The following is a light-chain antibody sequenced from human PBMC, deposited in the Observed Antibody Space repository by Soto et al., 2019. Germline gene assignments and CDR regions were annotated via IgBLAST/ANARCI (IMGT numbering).Light chain of an antibody. V-gene: IGLV3-21*02. CDR1: NIDSRT. J-gene: IGLJ1*01. CDR2: DNS. CDR3: KVWDNVDDHIYV. Sequence: SYELTQPPSVSVAPGQTATISCGENNIDSRTVHWYQQKPGQAPLLVVYDNSFRPSGIPNRFSGSNSGNTATLTISRVEPGDEADYSCKVWDNVDDHIYVFGTGTKVTVL.